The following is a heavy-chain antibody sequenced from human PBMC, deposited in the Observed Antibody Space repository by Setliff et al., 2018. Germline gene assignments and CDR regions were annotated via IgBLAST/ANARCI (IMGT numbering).Heavy chain of an antibody. CDR2: FDPQGGEI. D-gene: IGHD3-9*01. V-gene: IGHV1-24*01. CDR1: GNTLTELS. CDR3: AAIVDTDWHKEFQY. Sequence: ASVKVSCKLSGNTLTELSVHWVRQAPGGGPEWVGGFDPQGGEITYAQKFQGRITMTEDTSTNTAYMELSSLRSEDTAVYYCAAIVDTDWHKEFQYWGQGTRVTSPQ. J-gene: IGHJ1*01.